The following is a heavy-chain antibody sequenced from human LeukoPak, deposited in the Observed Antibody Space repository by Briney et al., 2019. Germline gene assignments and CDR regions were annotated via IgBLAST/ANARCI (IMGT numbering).Heavy chain of an antibody. CDR1: GYTFTVHY. V-gene: IGHV1-2*02. D-gene: IGHD5-12*01. Sequence: ASVRISCKASGYTFTVHYMHWLRQAPGQGLEWMGFVNPNTGGTSYAQKFQGRVTMTRDTSISTAYMELSRLRSDDTAVYYCALGGYDLVHYFDYWGQGTLVTVSS. CDR2: VNPNTGGT. CDR3: ALGGYDLVHYFDY. J-gene: IGHJ4*02.